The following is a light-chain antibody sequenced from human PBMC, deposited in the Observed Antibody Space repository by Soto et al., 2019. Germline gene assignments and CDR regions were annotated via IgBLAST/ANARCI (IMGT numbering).Light chain of an antibody. CDR2: DAS. V-gene: IGKV3-11*01. CDR1: QSVSSY. J-gene: IGKJ2*01. CDR3: QQRSNWPTYT. Sequence: EIVLTQSPATLSLSPGERATLSCRASQSVSSYLAWYQKKPGQAPRLLIYDASNRATGIPARFSGSGSGTAFTLTISSLEPEDFAVYPCQQRSNWPTYTFGQGTKLEIK.